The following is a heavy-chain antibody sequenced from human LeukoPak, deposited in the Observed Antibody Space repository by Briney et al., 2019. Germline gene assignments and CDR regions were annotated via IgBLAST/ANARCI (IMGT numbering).Heavy chain of an antibody. V-gene: IGHV3-23*01. CDR3: AKKAQYNGNYPLDY. Sequence: GGSLRLSCAASVFTSTSPGMSWVRQAPGKGLEWVSGTSDRGDYTYYADSVKGRFTISRDNSKNTLYLQMNSLRAEDTALYFCAKKAQYNGNYPLDYWGQGTLVTVSS. D-gene: IGHD1-26*01. CDR2: TSDRGDYT. J-gene: IGHJ4*02. CDR1: VFTSTSPG.